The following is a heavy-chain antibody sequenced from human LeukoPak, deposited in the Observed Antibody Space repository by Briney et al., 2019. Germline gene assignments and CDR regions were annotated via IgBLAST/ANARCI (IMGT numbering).Heavy chain of an antibody. CDR1: GYTFTGYY. CDR2: INPNSGGT. Sequence: ASVKVSCKASGYTFTGYYMHWVRQAPGQGLEWMGWINPNSGGTNHAQKFQGRVTMTRDTSISTAYMELSRLRSDDTAVYYCARDREQWLFDYWGQGTLVTVSS. J-gene: IGHJ4*02. CDR3: ARDREQWLFDY. V-gene: IGHV1-2*02. D-gene: IGHD6-19*01.